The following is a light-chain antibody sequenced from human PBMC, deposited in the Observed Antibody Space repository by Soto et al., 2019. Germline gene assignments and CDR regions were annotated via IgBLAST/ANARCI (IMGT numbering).Light chain of an antibody. V-gene: IGKV3-15*01. CDR1: QSVSSN. J-gene: IGKJ1*01. CDR3: QQYNNWLWT. CDR2: GAS. Sequence: EIVMTQSPATLSVPPGERATLSCRASQSVSSNLAWYQHKPGQAPRLLIYGASNRATGIPARFSGSGSGTEFTLTISSLQSEDFAVYYCQQYNNWLWTFGQGTKVEIK.